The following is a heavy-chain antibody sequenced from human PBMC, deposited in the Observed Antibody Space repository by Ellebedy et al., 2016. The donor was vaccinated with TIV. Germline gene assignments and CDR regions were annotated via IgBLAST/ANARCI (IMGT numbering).Heavy chain of an antibody. D-gene: IGHD1-26*01. J-gene: IGHJ4*02. CDR2: ISSSSSYI. V-gene: IGHV3-21*01. Sequence: PGGSLRLSCAASGFTFSSYSMNWVRQAPGKGLEWVSSISSSSSYIYYADSVKGRFTISRDNAKNSLYLQMNSLRAEDTAVYYCARDHEVGAIFDYWGQGTLVTVSS. CDR1: GFTFSSYS. CDR3: ARDHEVGAIFDY.